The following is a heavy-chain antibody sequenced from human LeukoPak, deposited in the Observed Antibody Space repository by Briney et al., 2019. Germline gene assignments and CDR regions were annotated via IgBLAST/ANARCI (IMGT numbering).Heavy chain of an antibody. V-gene: IGHV1-69*05. CDR1: GGTFSSYA. Sequence: GASVKVSCKASGGTFSSYAISWVRQAPGQGLEWMGGIIPIFGTANYAQKFQGRVTITTDESTSTAYMELSSLRSEDTAVYYCATYQVVQWYNWFDPWGQGTLVTVSS. CDR2: IIPIFGTA. D-gene: IGHD3-22*01. CDR3: ATYQVVQWYNWFDP. J-gene: IGHJ5*02.